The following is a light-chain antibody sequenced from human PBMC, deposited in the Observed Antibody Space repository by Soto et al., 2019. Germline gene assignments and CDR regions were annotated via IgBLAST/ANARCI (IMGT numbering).Light chain of an antibody. V-gene: IGKV3-20*01. CDR3: QHYGSSSWT. CDR2: AAS. Sequence: EIVLTKSPGTLSLSPGERATLSCRASQSISSSDLAWYQHRPGQAPRLLIYAASSRATGIPVRFSGSGSGTDFTLSISRLEPEDFAVYYCQHYGSSSWTFGQGTKADIK. J-gene: IGKJ1*01. CDR1: QSISSSD.